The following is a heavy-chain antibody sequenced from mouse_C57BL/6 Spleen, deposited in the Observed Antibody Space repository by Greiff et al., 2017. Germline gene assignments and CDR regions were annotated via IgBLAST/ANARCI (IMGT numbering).Heavy chain of an antibody. CDR3: ARGVYYGRNYWYFDV. Sequence: VQLQQSGAELVRPGTSVKVSCKASGYAFTNYLIEWVKQRPGQGLEWIGVINPGSGGTNYNEKFKGKATLTADKSSSTAYMQPSSLTSEDSAVYFCARGVYYGRNYWYFDVWGTGTTVTVSS. J-gene: IGHJ1*03. V-gene: IGHV1-54*01. D-gene: IGHD1-1*01. CDR2: INPGSGGT. CDR1: GYAFTNYL.